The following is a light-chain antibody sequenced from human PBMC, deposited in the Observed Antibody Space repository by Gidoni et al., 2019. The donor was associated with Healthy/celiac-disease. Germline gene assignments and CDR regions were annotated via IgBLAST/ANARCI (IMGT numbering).Light chain of an antibody. CDR1: QSVSSSY. V-gene: IGKV3-20*01. CDR2: GAS. CDR3: QQYGSSPVT. Sequence: ETVFTQSPGTLSLSPGERAPLSCRASQSVSSSYFAWYQQKPGQAPRLLIYGASSRATGIPDRFSGSGSGTDFTLTISRLEPEDFAVYYCQQYGSSPVTFGQGTKLEIK. J-gene: IGKJ2*01.